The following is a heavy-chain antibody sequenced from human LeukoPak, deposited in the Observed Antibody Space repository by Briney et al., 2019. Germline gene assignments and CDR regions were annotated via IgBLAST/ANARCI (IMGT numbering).Heavy chain of an antibody. CDR2: ISSSSSTI. CDR3: ARDDVVVPAAITT. D-gene: IGHD2-2*02. Sequence: WGSLRLSCEASGFTFRTYAMSWVRQAPGKGLEWVSYISSSSSTIYYADSVKGRFTISRDNAENSLYLQMNSLRAADTAVYYCARDDVVVPAAITTWGQGTLVTVSS. J-gene: IGHJ5*02. CDR1: GFTFRTYA. V-gene: IGHV3-48*01.